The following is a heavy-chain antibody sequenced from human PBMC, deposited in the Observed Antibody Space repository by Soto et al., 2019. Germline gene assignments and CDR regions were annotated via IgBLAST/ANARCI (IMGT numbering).Heavy chain of an antibody. CDR2: IHSSGSI. CDR1: GGSISSDDYY. J-gene: IGHJ1*01. CDR3: ARDLDGLHDDTSGPFPRPG. V-gene: IGHV4-30-4*01. D-gene: IGHD3-22*01. Sequence: SETLSLTCTVSGGSISSDDYYWSWIRQAPGRGLEWIGYIHSSGSIYYNPSLKSRATMSIDTAGNQFSLQVSSVTVADTAVYYCARDLDGLHDDTSGPFPRPGWGQGTLVTVSS.